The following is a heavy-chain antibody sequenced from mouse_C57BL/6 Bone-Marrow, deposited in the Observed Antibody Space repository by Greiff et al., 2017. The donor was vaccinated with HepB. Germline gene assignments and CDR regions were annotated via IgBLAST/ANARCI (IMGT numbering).Heavy chain of an antibody. J-gene: IGHJ3*01. CDR2: IYPRDGST. CDR3: ARSHYYGSSFWFAY. Sequence: QVHVKQSGPELVKPGASVKLSCKASGYTFTSYDINWVKQRPEQGLEWIGWIYPRDGSTKYNEKFKGKATLTVDTSSSTAYMELHSLTSEDSAVYFCARSHYYGSSFWFAYWGQGTLVTVSA. V-gene: IGHV1-85*01. CDR1: GYTFTSYD. D-gene: IGHD1-1*01.